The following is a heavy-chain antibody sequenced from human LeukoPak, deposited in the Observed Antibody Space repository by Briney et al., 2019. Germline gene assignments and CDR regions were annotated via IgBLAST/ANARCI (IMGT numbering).Heavy chain of an antibody. CDR2: ILYDGSNE. D-gene: IGHD4-23*01. Sequence: GMSLRLSCAASGFTFSSYAMHWVRQAPGKGLEWVAVILYDGSNEYYADSVKGRFAISRDNSQNTLHLQMNSLRAEDTAVYYCARGAHKRDDYGGFFDYWGQGTLVTVSS. J-gene: IGHJ4*02. CDR3: ARGAHKRDDYGGFFDY. V-gene: IGHV3-30*09. CDR1: GFTFSSYA.